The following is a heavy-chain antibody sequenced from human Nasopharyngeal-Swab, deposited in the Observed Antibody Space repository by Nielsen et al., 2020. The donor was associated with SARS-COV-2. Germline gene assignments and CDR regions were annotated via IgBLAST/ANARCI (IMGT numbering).Heavy chain of an antibody. Sequence: WIRQPPGKGLEWVAVISYDGSNAYYADSMKGRLTISRDNSENTLYLQVNSLRTEDTAVYYCARDSRRYCSSTSCYMGNWFDPWGQGTLVTVSS. CDR2: ISYDGSNA. CDR3: ARDSRRYCSSTSCYMGNWFDP. D-gene: IGHD2-2*02. V-gene: IGHV3-30-3*01. J-gene: IGHJ5*02.